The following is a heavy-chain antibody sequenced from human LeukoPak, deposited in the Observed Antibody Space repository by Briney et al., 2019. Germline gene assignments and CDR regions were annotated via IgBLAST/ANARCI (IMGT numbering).Heavy chain of an antibody. CDR2: ISSSSSTI. Sequence: PGGSLRLSCAASGFTFSSYSMNWVRQAPGKGLEWVSYISSSSSTIYYADSVKGRFTISRDNAKNSLYLQMNSLRAEDTAVYYCARDRTGYSSGKGYFDYWGQGTLVTVSS. J-gene: IGHJ4*02. CDR1: GFTFSSYS. V-gene: IGHV3-48*01. D-gene: IGHD6-19*01. CDR3: ARDRTGYSSGKGYFDY.